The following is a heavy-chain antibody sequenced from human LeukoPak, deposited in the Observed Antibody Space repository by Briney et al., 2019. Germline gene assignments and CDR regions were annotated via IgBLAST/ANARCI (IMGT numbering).Heavy chain of an antibody. CDR3: ATYSGSYYGANYFDY. D-gene: IGHD1-26*01. Sequence: PGGSLRLSCAASGFTFSSYAMHWVRQAPGKGLEYVSAISSNGGSTYYANSVKGRFTISRDNSKTTLYLQMGSLRAEDMAVYYCATYSGSYYGANYFDYWGQGTLVTVSS. J-gene: IGHJ4*02. CDR1: GFTFSSYA. CDR2: ISSNGGST. V-gene: IGHV3-64*01.